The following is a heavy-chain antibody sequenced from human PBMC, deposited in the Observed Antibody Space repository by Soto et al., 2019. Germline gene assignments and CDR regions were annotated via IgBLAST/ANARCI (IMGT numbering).Heavy chain of an antibody. CDR3: AREGTPPLYYDFWSGTNYYYYGMDV. CDR2: IWYDGSNK. D-gene: IGHD3-3*01. CDR1: GFTFSSYG. J-gene: IGHJ6*02. Sequence: GGSLRLSCAAPGFTFSSYGMHWVRQAPGKGLEWVAVIWYDGSNKYYADSVKGRFTISRDNSKNTLYLQMNSLRAEDTAVYYCAREGTPPLYYDFWSGTNYYYYGMDVWGQGTTVTVSS. V-gene: IGHV3-33*01.